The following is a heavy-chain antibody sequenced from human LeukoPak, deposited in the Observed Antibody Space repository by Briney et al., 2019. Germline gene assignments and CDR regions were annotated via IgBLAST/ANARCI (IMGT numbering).Heavy chain of an antibody. CDR3: ARYGHYYGSGSSDY. CDR1: GYTFTGYY. V-gene: IGHV1-2*02. D-gene: IGHD3-10*01. Sequence: ASVEVSCKASGYTFTGYYMHWVRQAPGQGLEWMGWINPNSGGTNYAQKFQGRVTMTRDTSISTAYMELSRLRSDDTAVYYCARYGHYYGSGSSDYWGQGTLVTVSS. CDR2: INPNSGGT. J-gene: IGHJ4*02.